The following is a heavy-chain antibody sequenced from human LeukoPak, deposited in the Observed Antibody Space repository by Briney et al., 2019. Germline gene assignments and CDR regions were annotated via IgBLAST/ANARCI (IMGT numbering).Heavy chain of an antibody. CDR3: ARGRWDYSVTTLYYFDS. J-gene: IGHJ4*02. D-gene: IGHD4-11*01. V-gene: IGHV1-69*13. CDR2: IIPIFGTA. CDR1: GGTFSSYA. Sequence: GASVTVSCTASGGTFSSYAISWVRQAPGQGLEWMGGIIPIFGTANYAQKFQGRVTITADESTSTAYMELSSLRSEDTAVYYCARGRWDYSVTTLYYFDSWGQGTLVTVSS.